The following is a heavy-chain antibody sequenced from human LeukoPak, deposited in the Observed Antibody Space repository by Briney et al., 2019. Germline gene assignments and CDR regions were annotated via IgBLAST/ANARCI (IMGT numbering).Heavy chain of an antibody. CDR1: GFTFSNAW. D-gene: IGHD2-8*01. CDR3: ARELNGLDP. V-gene: IGHV3-7*01. Sequence: GSLRLSCATSGFTFSNAWMNWVRQAPGKGLEWVANIKQDGSEKYYVDSVKGRFTISRDNAKNSLYLQMNRLRAEDTAVYSCARELNGLDPWGQGTLVTVSS. J-gene: IGHJ5*02. CDR2: IKQDGSEK.